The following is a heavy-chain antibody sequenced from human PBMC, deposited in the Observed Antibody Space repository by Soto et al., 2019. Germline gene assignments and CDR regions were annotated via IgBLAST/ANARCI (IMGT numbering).Heavy chain of an antibody. J-gene: IGHJ3*02. CDR1: GYTFTGYY. CDR2: INPNSGGT. CDR3: ARGGLEYDSSGYDRGAFDI. V-gene: IGHV1-2*04. Sequence: ASVKVSCKASGYTFTGYYMHWVRQAPGQGLEWMGWINPNSGGTNYAQKFQGWVTMTRDTSISTAYMELSRLRSDDTAVYYCARGGLEYDSSGYDRGAFDIWGQGTMVTVSS. D-gene: IGHD3-22*01.